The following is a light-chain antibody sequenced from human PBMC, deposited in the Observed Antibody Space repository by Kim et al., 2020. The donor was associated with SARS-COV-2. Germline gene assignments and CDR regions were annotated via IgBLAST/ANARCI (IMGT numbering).Light chain of an antibody. CDR2: RAS. CDR3: QQYDSGPGT. Sequence: DIQMTQSPSTVSASEGDTVTITCRASQNVNTWLAWYQQKPGKAPKLLIYRASTLESGVSSRFSGSGLGTEFTLTISSLQPDDFATYYCQQYDSGPGTFGLGTKVDLK. CDR1: QNVNTW. V-gene: IGKV1-5*03. J-gene: IGKJ1*01.